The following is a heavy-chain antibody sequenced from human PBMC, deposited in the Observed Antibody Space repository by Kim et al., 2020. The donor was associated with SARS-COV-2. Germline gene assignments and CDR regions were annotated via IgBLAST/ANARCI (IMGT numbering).Heavy chain of an antibody. CDR3: ARDLDWFDP. J-gene: IGHJ5*02. CDR1: GFTFSSYA. CDR2: ISYDGSNK. V-gene: IGHV3-30*04. Sequence: GGSLRLSCAASGFTFSSYAMHWVRQAPGKGLEWVAVISYDGSNKYYADSVKGRFTISRDNSKNTLYLQMNSLRAEDTAVYYCARDLDWFDPWGQGTLVTVSS.